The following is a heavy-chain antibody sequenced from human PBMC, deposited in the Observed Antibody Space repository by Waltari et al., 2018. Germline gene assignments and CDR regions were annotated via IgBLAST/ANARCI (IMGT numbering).Heavy chain of an antibody. D-gene: IGHD2-15*01. V-gene: IGHV4-34*02. Sequence: QVQLQQWGAGLLQPSETLSLTCAVYGGPFSGYYWGWVRQAPGKGLEWIGEINHAGNRNHNQALRMRGTKLVDTSKSQFSLKVNSVTAADTAVYFCVRLEDCSGPGGNCYSRDPFATDVWGQGTTVTVSS. CDR3: VRLEDCSGPGGNCYSRDPFATDV. CDR1: GGPFSGYY. CDR2: INHAGNR. J-gene: IGHJ6*02.